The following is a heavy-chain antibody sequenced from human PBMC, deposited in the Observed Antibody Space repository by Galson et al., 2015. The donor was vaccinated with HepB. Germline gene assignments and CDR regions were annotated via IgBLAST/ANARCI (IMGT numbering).Heavy chain of an antibody. CDR3: ATGGDCSGGSCHEGH. Sequence: SVKVSCKASGGTFSRYVISWVRQAPGQGLEWMGGIIPIFGRGNYARKFQGRVTISADKSTTTAYMELSSLRSEDTAVYYCATGGDCSGGSCHEGHWGQGTLVTVSS. CDR1: GGTFSRYV. V-gene: IGHV1-69*06. CDR2: IIPIFGRG. D-gene: IGHD2-15*01. J-gene: IGHJ4*02.